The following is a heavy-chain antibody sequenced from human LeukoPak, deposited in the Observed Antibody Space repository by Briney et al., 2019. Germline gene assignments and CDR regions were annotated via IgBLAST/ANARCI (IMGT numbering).Heavy chain of an antibody. D-gene: IGHD3-22*01. J-gene: IGHJ4*02. CDR3: ASYDSSGYYYGSIDY. Sequence: PSETLSLTCTVSGGSISSSSYYWGWIRQPPGKGLEWIGSIYYSGSTYYNPSLKSRVTISVDTSKNQFSLKLSSVTAADTAVYYCASYDSSGYYYGSIDYWGQGTLVTVSS. CDR1: GGSISSSSYY. V-gene: IGHV4-39*07. CDR2: IYYSGST.